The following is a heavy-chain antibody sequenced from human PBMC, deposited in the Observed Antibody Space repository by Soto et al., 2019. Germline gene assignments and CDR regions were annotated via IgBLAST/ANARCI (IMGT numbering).Heavy chain of an antibody. CDR2: IIPVFQTA. D-gene: IGHD3-22*01. V-gene: IGHV1-69*01. J-gene: IGHJ4*02. CDR1: GGLFSSYP. Sequence: QEQLVQSGAEVKKPGSSVKVSCKSSGGLFSSYPISWVRQVPGQGLEWMGGIIPVFQTAYYTQRFQGRVTITADESPNTDYMELSGLRSEDTAIYYCARGGSCYTWFNEFWGQGTLVTVSS. CDR3: ARGGSCYTWFNEF.